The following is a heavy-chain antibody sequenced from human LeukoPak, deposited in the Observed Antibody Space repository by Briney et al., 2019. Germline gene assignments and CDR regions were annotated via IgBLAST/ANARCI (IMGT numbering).Heavy chain of an antibody. J-gene: IGHJ4*02. V-gene: IGHV3-21*01. Sequence: GGSLRLSCAASGFTFSSYSMNWVRQAPGKGLEWVSSISSSSSYIYYADSVKGRFTIPRDNAKNSLYLQMNSLRAEDTAVYYCAISDRWAASDYWGQGTLVTVSS. CDR2: ISSSSSYI. D-gene: IGHD5-24*01. CDR3: AISDRWAASDY. CDR1: GFTFSSYS.